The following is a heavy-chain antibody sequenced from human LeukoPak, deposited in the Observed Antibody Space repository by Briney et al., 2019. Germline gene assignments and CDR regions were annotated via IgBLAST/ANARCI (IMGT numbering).Heavy chain of an antibody. V-gene: IGHV3-48*01. J-gene: IGHJ2*01. Sequence: PGGSLRLSCAASGFTVSSNYMSWVRQAPGKGLEWVSYISSSSSTIYYADSVKGRFTISRDNAKDSLYLQMNSLRAEDTAVYYCARGVPAAISDWYFDLWGRGTLVTVSS. D-gene: IGHD2-2*01. CDR1: GFTVSSNY. CDR2: ISSSSSTI. CDR3: ARGVPAAISDWYFDL.